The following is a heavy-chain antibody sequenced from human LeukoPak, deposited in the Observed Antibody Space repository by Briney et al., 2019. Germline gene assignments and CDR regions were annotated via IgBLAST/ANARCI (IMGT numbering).Heavy chain of an antibody. CDR3: ARLTPTPMSGCSSTSCYHDY. CDR2: FDPEDGET. CDR1: GYTLTELS. Sequence: ASVKVSCKVSGYTLTELSMHWVRQAPGKGLEWMGGFDPEDGETIYAQKFQGRVTMTRDTSTSTVYMELSSLRSEDTAVYYCARLTPTPMSGCSSTSCYHDYWGQGTLVTVSS. V-gene: IGHV1-24*01. J-gene: IGHJ4*02. D-gene: IGHD2-2*01.